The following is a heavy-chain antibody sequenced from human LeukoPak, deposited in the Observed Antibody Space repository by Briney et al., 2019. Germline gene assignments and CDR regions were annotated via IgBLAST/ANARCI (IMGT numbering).Heavy chain of an antibody. V-gene: IGHV1-69*04. CDR2: IIPILGIA. CDR3: ARELMYYYGSGSYCFDY. Sequence: ASVKVSCKASGGTFSSYAISWVRQAPGQGLEWMGRIIPILGIANYAQKFQGRVTITADKSTSTAYMELSSLRSEDTAVYYCARELMYYYGSGSYCFDYWGQGTLVTVSS. CDR1: GGTFSSYA. D-gene: IGHD3-10*01. J-gene: IGHJ4*02.